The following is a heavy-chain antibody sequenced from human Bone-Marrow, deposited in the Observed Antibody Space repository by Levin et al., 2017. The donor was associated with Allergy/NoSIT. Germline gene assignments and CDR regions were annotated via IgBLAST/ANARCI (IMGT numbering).Heavy chain of an antibody. CDR1: GFTFSSYA. CDR2: ISGSGGST. Sequence: PGGSLRLSCAASGFTFSSYAMSWVRQAPGKGLEWVSAISGSGGSTYYADSVKGRFTISRDNSKNTLYLQMNSLRAEDTAVYYCAKDGSDSGSYYNPLLYLLYWGQGTLVTVSS. D-gene: IGHD3-10*01. V-gene: IGHV3-23*01. CDR3: AKDGSDSGSYYNPLLYLLY. J-gene: IGHJ4*02.